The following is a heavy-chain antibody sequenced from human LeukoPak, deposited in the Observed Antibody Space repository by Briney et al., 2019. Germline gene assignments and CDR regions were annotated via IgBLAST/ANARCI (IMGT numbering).Heavy chain of an antibody. D-gene: IGHD4/OR15-4a*01. CDR2: ISAYNGNT. V-gene: IGHV1-18*04. CDR1: GYTFTGYY. J-gene: IGHJ5*02. CDR3: ARISDPNVGWFDP. Sequence: ASVKVSCKASGYTFTGYYMHWVRQAPGQGPEWMGWISAYNGNTNYAQKLQGRVTMTTDTSTSTAYMELRSLRSDDTAVYYCARISDPNVGWFDPWGQGTLVTVSS.